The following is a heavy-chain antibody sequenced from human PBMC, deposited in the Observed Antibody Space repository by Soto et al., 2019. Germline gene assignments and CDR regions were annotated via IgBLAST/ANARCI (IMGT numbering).Heavy chain of an antibody. D-gene: IGHD3-22*01. Sequence: EVQLLESGGGLVQPGGSLRLSCTASGFTFSSFGMSWVRQAPGKGLEWVSSLSGDGTSTYYVDSGKGRFTISRDNSKNTLSLQMNSLTTEDTAVYYCAKDITFDSSAYNYWGQGILVTVSS. CDR3: AKDITFDSSAYNY. V-gene: IGHV3-23*01. J-gene: IGHJ4*02. CDR1: GFTFSSFG. CDR2: LSGDGTST.